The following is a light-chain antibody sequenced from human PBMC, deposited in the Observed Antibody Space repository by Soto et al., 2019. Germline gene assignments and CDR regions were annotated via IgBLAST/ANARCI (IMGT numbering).Light chain of an antibody. J-gene: IGKJ4*01. CDR3: QQSYSTPLT. CDR2: AAS. Sequence: DIQMTQSPSSLSASVGDRVTITCRASQSISSYLNWYEQKPGKAPKLLIYAASSLESGVPSRFSGXXXXTXXTLTISSLQPEDFATYYCQQSYSTPLTFGGGTKVEIK. CDR1: QSISSY. V-gene: IGKV1-39*01.